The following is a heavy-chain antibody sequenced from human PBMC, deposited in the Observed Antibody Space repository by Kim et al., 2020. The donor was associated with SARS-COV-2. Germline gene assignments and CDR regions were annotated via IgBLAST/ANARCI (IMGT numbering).Heavy chain of an antibody. CDR2: ISGSADGT. D-gene: IGHD1-26*01. J-gene: IGHJ4*02. Sequence: GGSLRLSCAASGFTFSNYAMSWVRQAPGKGLEWVSAISGSADGTYYADSVKGRFIISRDNFKNTLYLQMNTLTAEDTAAYYCARERKKWPENYFDYWGQ. CDR1: GFTFSNYA. V-gene: IGHV3-23*01. CDR3: ARERKKWPENYFDY.